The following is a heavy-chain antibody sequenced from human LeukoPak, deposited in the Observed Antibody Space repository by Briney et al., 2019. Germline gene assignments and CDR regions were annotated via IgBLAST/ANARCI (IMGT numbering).Heavy chain of an antibody. V-gene: IGHV1-18*01. CDR2: ISAYNGNT. J-gene: IGHJ4*02. D-gene: IGHD3-22*01. CDR1: GYTFTSYG. CDR3: ARAGEPYYYDSSGYYLFDY. Sequence: ASVKVSCKASGYTFTSYGISWVRQAPGRGLEWMGWISAYNGNTNYAQKLQGRVTMTTDTSTSTAYMELRSLRSDDTAVYYCARAGEPYYYDSSGYYLFDYWGQGTLVTVSS.